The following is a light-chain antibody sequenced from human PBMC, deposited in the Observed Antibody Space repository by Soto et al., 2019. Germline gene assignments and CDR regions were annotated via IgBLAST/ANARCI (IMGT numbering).Light chain of an antibody. CDR3: QRYEKLPT. Sequence: DIQITQFPSSLSASVGERATITCQASQNINNYLNWYQQKPGRAPKLLIDDASSLKAGVASWIRGSRSGTDFTFTISRLQPEDIASYCCQRYEKLPTFGQGTRLEI. CDR1: QNINNY. CDR2: DAS. V-gene: IGKV1-33*01. J-gene: IGKJ5*01.